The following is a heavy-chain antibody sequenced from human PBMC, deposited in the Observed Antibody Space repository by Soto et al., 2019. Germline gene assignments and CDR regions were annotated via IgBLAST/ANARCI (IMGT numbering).Heavy chain of an antibody. CDR1: GGSISNYY. D-gene: IGHD6-19*01. CDR3: ARTSPVAGGFAD. CDR2: IYYTT. Sequence: QVQLQESGPGLVKPAETLSLTCTVSGGSISNYYWSWIRQAPGKGLEWIGYIYYTTNYNPSLKSRASIPADTSTNQISLQLTSVTAADAAVYYGARTSPVAGGFADWGQGTLVTVSS. J-gene: IGHJ4*02. V-gene: IGHV4-59*01.